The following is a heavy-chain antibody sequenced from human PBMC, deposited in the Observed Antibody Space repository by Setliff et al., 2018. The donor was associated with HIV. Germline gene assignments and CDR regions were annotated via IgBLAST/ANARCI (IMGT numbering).Heavy chain of an antibody. D-gene: IGHD3-22*01. CDR2: SNPNSGGT. J-gene: IGHJ3*02. CDR1: GYTFTGYY. CDR3: ARDRYYDSSGYYWFDAFDI. V-gene: IGHV1-2*02. Sequence: ASVMVSCKASGYTFTGYYMHWVRQAPGQGLEWMGWSNPNSGGTNYAQKFQGRVTMTRDTSISTAYMELSRLRSDDTAVYYCARDRYYDSSGYYWFDAFDIWGQGTMVTVSS.